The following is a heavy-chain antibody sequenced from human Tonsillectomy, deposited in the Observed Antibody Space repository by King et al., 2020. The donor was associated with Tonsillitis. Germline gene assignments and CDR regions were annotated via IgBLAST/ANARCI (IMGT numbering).Heavy chain of an antibody. CDR1: GGSFSGYF. J-gene: IGHJ4*02. Sequence: VQLQQWGAGLLKPSETLSLTCAVDGGSFSGYFWTWIRQSPGKGLEWIGEINHSGSTNYNPSLKSRVTISADTSKNHFSLKLTSVTAADTAMYYCARGFREYTAHGRPGGLWGQGTLVTVSS. D-gene: IGHD5-12*01. V-gene: IGHV4-34*01. CDR2: INHSGST. CDR3: ARGFREYTAHGRPGGL.